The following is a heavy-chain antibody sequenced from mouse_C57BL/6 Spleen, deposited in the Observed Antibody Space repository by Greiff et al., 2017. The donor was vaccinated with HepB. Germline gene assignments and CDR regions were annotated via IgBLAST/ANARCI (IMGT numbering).Heavy chain of an antibody. J-gene: IGHJ4*01. Sequence: EVQGVESGGDLVKPGGSLKLSCAASGFTFSSYGMSWVRQTPDKRLEWVATISSGGSYIYYPDSVKGRFTISRDNAKNTLYLQMSSLKSKNTAMYYCTRYDYDETMDYWGQGTSVTVSS. V-gene: IGHV5-6*01. CDR1: GFTFSSYG. D-gene: IGHD2-4*01. CDR3: TRYDYDETMDY. CDR2: ISSGGSYI.